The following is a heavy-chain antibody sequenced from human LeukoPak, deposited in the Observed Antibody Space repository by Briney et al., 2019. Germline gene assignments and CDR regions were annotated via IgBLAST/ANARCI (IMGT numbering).Heavy chain of an antibody. J-gene: IGHJ6*02. CDR1: GFPFSSYA. V-gene: IGHV3-64D*09. Sequence: GGSLRLSCSASGFPFSSYAMHWVRQAPGKGLEYVSAISDSGGSSYYADSVKGRFTISRDNSKNTLYLQMSSLRAEDTAVYFCVRGYSFGPYGKDVWGQGTTVTVSS. D-gene: IGHD2-15*01. CDR2: ISDSGGSS. CDR3: VRGYSFGPYGKDV.